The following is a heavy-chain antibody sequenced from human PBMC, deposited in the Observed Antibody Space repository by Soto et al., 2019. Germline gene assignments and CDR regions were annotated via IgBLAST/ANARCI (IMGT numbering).Heavy chain of an antibody. CDR1: GFSFSSYA. J-gene: IGHJ4*02. CDR2: ISYDGREK. Sequence: QVQLVESGGGVVQPGRSLRLSCAASGFSFSSYAMHWVRQAPGKGLEWLAVISYDGREKYYADSATGRFTISRDSSKNTAYLHMNSLRAEDTAVYYCARDPLAVTGSFVHYWGQGTLVTVSS. CDR3: ARDPLAVTGSFVHY. V-gene: IGHV3-30*04. D-gene: IGHD6-19*01.